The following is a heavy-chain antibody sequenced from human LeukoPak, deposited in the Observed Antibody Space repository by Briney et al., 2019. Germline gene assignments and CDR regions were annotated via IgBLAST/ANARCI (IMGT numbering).Heavy chain of an antibody. Sequence: GESLRLTCAASGFTFSSYSMNWVRQAPGKGLEWVSSISSSSSYIYYADSVKGRFTISRDNAKNSLYLQMNSLRAEDTAVHYRASRGDDFWSGNYWGQGTLVTVSS. CDR1: GFTFSSYS. CDR2: ISSSSSYI. V-gene: IGHV3-21*01. D-gene: IGHD3-3*01. CDR3: ASRGDDFWSGNY. J-gene: IGHJ4*02.